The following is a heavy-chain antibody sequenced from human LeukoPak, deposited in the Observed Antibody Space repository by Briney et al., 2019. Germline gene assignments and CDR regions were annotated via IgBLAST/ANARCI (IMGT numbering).Heavy chain of an antibody. CDR3: ARHLAVVVIEDDAFDI. CDR1: GFTVSSNY. CDR2: INHSGST. Sequence: GSLRLSCAASGFTVSSNYMSWIRQPPGKGLEWIGEINHSGSTNYNPSLKSRVTISVDTSKNQFSLKLSSVTAADTAVYYCARHLAVVVIEDDAFDIWGQGTMVTVSS. J-gene: IGHJ3*02. D-gene: IGHD3-22*01. V-gene: IGHV4-34*01.